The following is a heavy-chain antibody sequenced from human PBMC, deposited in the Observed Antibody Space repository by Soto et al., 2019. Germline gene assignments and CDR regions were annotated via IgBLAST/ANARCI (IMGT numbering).Heavy chain of an antibody. CDR2: IFYSGSGS. J-gene: IGHJ4*02. Sequence: GGSLRLSCAASGFTFSSYGMHWVRQAPGQGLEYVSAIFYSGSGSYYADPVRGRFTVSRDNSKNMFYLQMSSLRVEDTALYFCVRGPSRGSSLFGPLDYWGQGTQVTVSS. CDR3: VRGPSRGSSLFGPLDY. V-gene: IGHV3-64D*06. D-gene: IGHD3-3*01. CDR1: GFTFSSYG.